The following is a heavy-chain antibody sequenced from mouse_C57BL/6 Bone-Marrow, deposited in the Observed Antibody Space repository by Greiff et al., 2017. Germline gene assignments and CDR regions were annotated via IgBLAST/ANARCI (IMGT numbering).Heavy chain of an antibody. CDR2: ILPGSGST. V-gene: IGHV1-9*01. CDR1: GYTFTGYW. J-gene: IGHJ2*01. CDR3: ARGTTVVAFDY. D-gene: IGHD1-1*01. Sequence: VQLQQSGAELMKPGASVKLSCTATGYTFTGYWIEWVQQRPGHGLEWIGEILPGSGSTNYNGKFKGKDTFTADTSSNPAYMQRSSLTTEDSAIYYCARGTTVVAFDYWGQGTTHTVSS.